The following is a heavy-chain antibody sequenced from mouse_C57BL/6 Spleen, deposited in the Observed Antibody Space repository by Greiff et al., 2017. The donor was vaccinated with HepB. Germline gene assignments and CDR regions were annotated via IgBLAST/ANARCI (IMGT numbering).Heavy chain of an antibody. Sequence: LQESGAELVKPGASVKMSCKASGYTFTTYPIEWMKQNHGKSLEWIGNFHPYNDDTKYNEKFKGKATLTVEKSSSTVYLELSRLTSDDSAVYYCASYYSNFSWFAYWGQGTLVTVSA. D-gene: IGHD2-5*01. CDR1: GYTFTTYP. J-gene: IGHJ3*01. V-gene: IGHV1-47*01. CDR2: FHPYNDDT. CDR3: ASYYSNFSWFAY.